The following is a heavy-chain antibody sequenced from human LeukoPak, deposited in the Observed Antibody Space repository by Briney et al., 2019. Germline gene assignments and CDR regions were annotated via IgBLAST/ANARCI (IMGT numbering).Heavy chain of an antibody. Sequence: GASVKVSCKASGYTFTGYYMHWLRQAPGQGLEWMGRINPNSGGTNYAQKFQGRVTMTRDTSISTAYMELSRLRSDDTAVYYCAREHYDYVWGSYRFDYWGQGTLVTVSS. CDR2: INPNSGGT. CDR1: GYTFTGYY. CDR3: AREHYDYVWGSYRFDY. V-gene: IGHV1-2*06. J-gene: IGHJ4*02. D-gene: IGHD3-16*02.